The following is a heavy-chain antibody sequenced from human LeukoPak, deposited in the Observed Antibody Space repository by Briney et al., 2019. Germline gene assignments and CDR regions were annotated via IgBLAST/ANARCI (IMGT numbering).Heavy chain of an antibody. CDR1: GFTVSSNY. Sequence: GGSLRLSCAASGFTVSSNYMSWVRQAPGKGLEWVSRINTDGSSTSYADSVKGRFTISRDNSKNTLYLQMNSLRAEDTAVYYCAKDFLWQQPSPWGQGTLVTVSS. D-gene: IGHD6-13*01. V-gene: IGHV3-74*01. J-gene: IGHJ5*02. CDR3: AKDFLWQQPSP. CDR2: INTDGSST.